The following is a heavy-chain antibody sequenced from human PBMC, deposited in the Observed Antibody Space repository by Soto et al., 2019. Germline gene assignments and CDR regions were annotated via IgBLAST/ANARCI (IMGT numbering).Heavy chain of an antibody. V-gene: IGHV4-30-4*01. Sequence: PSETLSLTCTVSGGSISSGDYYWSWIRQPPGKGLEWIRYIYYSGSTYYNPSLKSRVTISVDTSKNQFSLKLSSVTAADTAVYYCDRDLWGKPIRQEGGYYYYYGMDVWGQGTTVTVSS. CDR1: GGSISSGDYY. CDR3: DRDLWGKPIRQEGGYYYYYGMDV. J-gene: IGHJ6*02. D-gene: IGHD3-16*01. CDR2: IYYSGST.